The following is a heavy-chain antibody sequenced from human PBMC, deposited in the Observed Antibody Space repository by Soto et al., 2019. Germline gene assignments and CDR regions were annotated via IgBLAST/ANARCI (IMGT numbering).Heavy chain of an antibody. CDR3: ARDQFPYYDFWSGYKPIVGFDP. Sequence: QVQLQESGPGLVKPSQTLSLTCTVSGGSISSGGYYWSWIRQHPGKGLEWIGYIYYSGSTYYNPYLKSRVTLSVDTSKNQFSLKLSSVTAADTAVYYCARDQFPYYDFWSGYKPIVGFDPWGQGTLVTVSS. CDR1: GGSISSGGYY. V-gene: IGHV4-31*03. CDR2: IYYSGST. J-gene: IGHJ5*02. D-gene: IGHD3-3*01.